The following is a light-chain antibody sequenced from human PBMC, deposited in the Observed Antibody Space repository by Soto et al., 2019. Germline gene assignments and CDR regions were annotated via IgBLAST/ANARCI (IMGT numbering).Light chain of an antibody. V-gene: IGKV3-20*01. J-gene: IGKJ1*01. CDR3: QQYNNWPPWT. CDR2: GAS. Sequence: EIVLTQSPGTLSLSPGERATLSCRASQSVSRNYLVWYQQKPGQAPRLLIYGASGRATGIPDRFSGSGSGTDFTLTISSLQSEDFAVYYCQQYNNWPPWTFGQGTKVDIK. CDR1: QSVSRNY.